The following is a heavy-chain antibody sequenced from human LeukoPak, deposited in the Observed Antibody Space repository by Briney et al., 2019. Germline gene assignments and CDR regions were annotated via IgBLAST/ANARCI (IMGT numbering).Heavy chain of an antibody. CDR3: AREGLGIKKKYPYYYYGMDV. D-gene: IGHD3-16*01. J-gene: IGHJ6*02. CDR2: TYYRSKWYN. Sequence: SQTLSLTCAISGDSVSSNSAAWNWIRQSPSRGLEWLGRTYYRSKWYNDYAVSVKSRIAINPDTSKNQFSLQLNSVTPEDTAVYYCAREGLGIKKKYPYYYYGMDVWGQGTTVTVSS. V-gene: IGHV6-1*01. CDR1: GDSVSSNSAA.